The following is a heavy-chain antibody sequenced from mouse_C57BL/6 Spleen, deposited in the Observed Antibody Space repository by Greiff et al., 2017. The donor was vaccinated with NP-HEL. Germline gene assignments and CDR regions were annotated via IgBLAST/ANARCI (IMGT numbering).Heavy chain of an antibody. V-gene: IGHV5-4*01. CDR3: ARDHALFDY. CDR2: ISDGGRST. Sequence: EVKVVESGGGLVKPGGSLKLSCAASGFTFSSYAMSWVRQTPEQRLEWVATISDGGRSTYYPDNVKGRFTFSRDNAKNNLYLQMSYLKSEDTAMYYCARDHALFDYWGQGTTLTVSS. J-gene: IGHJ2*01. CDR1: GFTFSSYA.